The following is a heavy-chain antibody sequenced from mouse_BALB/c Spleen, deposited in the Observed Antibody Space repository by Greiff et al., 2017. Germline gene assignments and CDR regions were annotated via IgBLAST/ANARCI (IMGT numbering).Heavy chain of an antibody. D-gene: IGHD2-1*01. CDR2: ISSGGSYT. CDR3: ARRGNYGFFAY. Sequence: EVHLVESGGGLVKPGGSLKLSCAASGFTFSSYAMSWVRQSPEKRLEWVAEISSGGSYTYYPDTVTGRFTISRDNAKNTLYLEMSSLRSEDTAMYYCARRGNYGFFAYWGQGTLVTVSA. CDR1: GFTFSSYA. J-gene: IGHJ3*01. V-gene: IGHV5-9-4*01.